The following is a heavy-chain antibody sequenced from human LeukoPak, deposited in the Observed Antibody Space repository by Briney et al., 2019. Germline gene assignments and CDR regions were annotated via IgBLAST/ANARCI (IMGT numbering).Heavy chain of an antibody. CDR1: GYAIISGGFS. D-gene: IGHD3-10*01. CDR2: IYDRGPA. J-gene: IGHJ5*02. V-gene: IGHV4-30-2*01. CDR3: ARSRQASGLLSS. Sequence: PSETLSFTCTVSGYAIISGGFSWNWIRQPPGKGLEWIGCIYDRGPARYNPSLKSRFTISVDRPKNQFFLNVTSLTAADTAVYYCARSRQASGLLSSWGQGTLVVVSS.